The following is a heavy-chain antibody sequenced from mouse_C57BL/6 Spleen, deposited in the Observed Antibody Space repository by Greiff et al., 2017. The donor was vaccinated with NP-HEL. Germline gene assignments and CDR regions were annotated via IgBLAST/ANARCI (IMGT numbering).Heavy chain of an antibody. V-gene: IGHV1-4*01. CDR2: INPSSGYT. Sequence: SGAELARPGASVKMSCKASGYTFTSYTMHWVKQRPGQGLEWIGYINPSSGYTKYNQKFKDKATLTADKSSSTAYMQLSSLTSEDSAVYYCARRGDYGSSTDYAMDYWGQGTSVTVSS. CDR1: GYTFTSYT. CDR3: ARRGDYGSSTDYAMDY. D-gene: IGHD1-1*01. J-gene: IGHJ4*01.